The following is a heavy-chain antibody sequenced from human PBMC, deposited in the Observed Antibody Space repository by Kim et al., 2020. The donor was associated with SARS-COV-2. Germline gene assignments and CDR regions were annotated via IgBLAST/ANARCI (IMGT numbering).Heavy chain of an antibody. CDR1: GFTFNGYA. D-gene: IGHD6-19*01. Sequence: GGSLRLSCAASGFTFNGYAMSWVRQAPGKGLEWVSGIRDSGVSTKYADSVKGRFSISRDNSKNTLYLQMDSLRAEDTAVYYCAKVTSGSSGWFEYFQHWGQGTLVTVSS. CDR3: AKVTSGSSGWFEYFQH. CDR2: IRDSGVST. V-gene: IGHV3-23*01. J-gene: IGHJ1*01.